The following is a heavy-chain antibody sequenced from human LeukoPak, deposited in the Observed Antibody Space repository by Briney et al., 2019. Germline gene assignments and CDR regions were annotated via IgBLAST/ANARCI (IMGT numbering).Heavy chain of an antibody. CDR3: ARPLLWWPQVGYFDY. CDR2: INPNSGGT. CDR1: GYTFTGYY. D-gene: IGHD4/OR15-4a*01. V-gene: IGHV1-2*02. Sequence: ASVKVSCKTSGYTFTGYYMHWVRQAPGQGLEWMGWINPNSGGTNYAQKFQGRVTMTRDTSISTAYMELSRLRSDDTAVYYCARPLLWWPQVGYFDYWGQGTLVTVSS. J-gene: IGHJ4*02.